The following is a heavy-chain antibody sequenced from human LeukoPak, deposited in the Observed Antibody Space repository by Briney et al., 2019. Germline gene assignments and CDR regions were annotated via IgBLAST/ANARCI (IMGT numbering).Heavy chain of an antibody. Sequence: PGGSLRRSCAASGFTFSGYWMSWVRQAPGKGLEWVANIKPDGSDKNYVDSVKGRFTISRDNAKNSLSLQMSSLRAEDTAMYYCARDYGIDYWGQGSLVIVSS. CDR1: GFTFSGYW. V-gene: IGHV3-7*01. CDR2: IKPDGSDK. CDR3: ARDYGIDY. D-gene: IGHD3-10*01. J-gene: IGHJ4*02.